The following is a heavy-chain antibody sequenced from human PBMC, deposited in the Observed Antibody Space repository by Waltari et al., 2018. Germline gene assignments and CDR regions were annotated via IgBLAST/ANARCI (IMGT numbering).Heavy chain of an antibody. Sequence: EVQLVRSGAEVKKPGATVTISCKASGYTFPAYYMHWVQQAPGKGLEWMGRVDPEDGETIYAEKFKGRGTITADTATDTAYMELSSLRSEDTAVYYCATPTYEDFDYWGQGTLVTVSS. CDR1: GYTFPAYY. CDR3: ATPTYEDFDY. J-gene: IGHJ4*02. D-gene: IGHD2-8*01. CDR2: VDPEDGET. V-gene: IGHV1-69-2*01.